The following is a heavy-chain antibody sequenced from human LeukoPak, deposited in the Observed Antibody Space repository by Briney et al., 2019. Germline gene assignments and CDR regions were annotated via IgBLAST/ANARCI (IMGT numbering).Heavy chain of an antibody. J-gene: IGHJ5*02. CDR1: GGSISSYY. V-gene: IGHV4-4*07. Sequence: PSETLSLTCTVSGGSISSYYWSWIRQPAGKGLEWIGRIYTSGSTNYNPSLKSRVTMSVDTSKNQFSLKLSSVTAADTAVYYCARDGLGGDCYSARCNWFDPRGQGTLVTVSS. CDR2: IYTSGST. D-gene: IGHD2-21*02. CDR3: ARDGLGGDCYSARCNWFDP.